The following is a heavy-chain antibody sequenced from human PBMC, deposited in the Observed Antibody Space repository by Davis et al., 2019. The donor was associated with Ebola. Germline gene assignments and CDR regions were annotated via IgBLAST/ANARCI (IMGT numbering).Heavy chain of an antibody. CDR3: ARVGGSVVRGVIGY. CDR2: ISSSSSTI. J-gene: IGHJ4*01. Sequence: GESLKISCAASGFTFSRYSMNWVRQAPGKGLEWVSYISSSSSTIYYADSVKGRFTISRDNAKNSLYLQMNSLRAEDTAVYYCARVGGSVVRGVIGYWGQGTLVTVSS. D-gene: IGHD3-10*01. V-gene: IGHV3-48*04. CDR1: GFTFSRYS.